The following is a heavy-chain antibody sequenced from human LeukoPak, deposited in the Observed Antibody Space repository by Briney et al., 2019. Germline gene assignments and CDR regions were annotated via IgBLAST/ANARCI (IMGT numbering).Heavy chain of an antibody. D-gene: IGHD3-22*01. J-gene: IGHJ4*02. V-gene: IGHV3-23*01. CDR1: GFTFSSYA. CDR2: ISGSGGST. CDR3: AKDQVSDYYDSSGRFDY. Sequence: GGSLSLSCAASGFTFSSYAMSWVRKAPGKGLEWVSAISGSGGSTYYADSVKGRFTISRDNSKNTLYLQMNSLRAEDTAVYYCAKDQVSDYYDSSGRFDYWGQGTLVTVSS.